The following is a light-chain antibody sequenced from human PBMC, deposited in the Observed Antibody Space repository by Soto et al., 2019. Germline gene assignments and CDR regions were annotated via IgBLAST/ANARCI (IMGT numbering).Light chain of an antibody. Sequence: EIVLTQSPATLSLSPGERATLSCRASQSVSSCLAWYQQKHGQAPRLLIYAASNRATGIPARFSGSESETDFTLTISSLESEDFAVYYCQQWDNWPITFGEGTRLEIK. CDR3: QQWDNWPIT. CDR1: QSVSSC. J-gene: IGKJ5*01. V-gene: IGKV3-11*01. CDR2: AAS.